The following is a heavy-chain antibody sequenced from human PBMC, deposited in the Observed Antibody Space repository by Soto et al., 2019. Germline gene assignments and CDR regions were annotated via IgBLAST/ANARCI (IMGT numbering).Heavy chain of an antibody. Sequence: GGSMRLSCAASGFTFSSYAMHWVRQAPGKGLEWVAVISYDGSNKYYADSVKGRFTISRDNSKNTLYLQMNSLRAEDTAVYYCARDVVSSSFYDAFDIWGQGTMVTVSS. CDR1: GFTFSSYA. CDR2: ISYDGSNK. J-gene: IGHJ3*02. V-gene: IGHV3-30-3*01. D-gene: IGHD6-6*01. CDR3: ARDVVSSSFYDAFDI.